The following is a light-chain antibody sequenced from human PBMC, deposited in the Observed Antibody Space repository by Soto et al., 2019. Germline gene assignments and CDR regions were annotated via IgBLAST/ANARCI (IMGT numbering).Light chain of an antibody. CDR3: AAWDDSLNGPV. Sequence: QSVLTQPPSASGTPGQRVTISCSGSSSNIGSNTVNWYQQHPGTAPKLLIYSNNQRPSGVPDRFSGSKSGTSASLAISGLQSEDEADYYCAAWDDSLNGPVFGTGTKLTVL. CDR1: SSNIGSNT. V-gene: IGLV1-44*01. CDR2: SNN. J-gene: IGLJ1*01.